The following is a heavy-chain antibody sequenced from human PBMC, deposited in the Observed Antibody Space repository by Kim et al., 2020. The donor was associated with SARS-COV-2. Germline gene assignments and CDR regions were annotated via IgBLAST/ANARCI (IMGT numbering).Heavy chain of an antibody. V-gene: IGHV3-72*01. CDR1: GFTFSDHY. CDR2: TRDKANSYTT. D-gene: IGHD4-4*01. CDR3: ARADIKQGNKYFQH. J-gene: IGHJ1*01. Sequence: GGSLRLSCAASGFTFSDHYMDWVRQAPGKGLEWVGRTRDKANSYTTEYAASVKGRFTISRDDSKNSLYLQMNSLKTEDTAVYYCARADIKQGNKYFQHWGQGTLVTVSS.